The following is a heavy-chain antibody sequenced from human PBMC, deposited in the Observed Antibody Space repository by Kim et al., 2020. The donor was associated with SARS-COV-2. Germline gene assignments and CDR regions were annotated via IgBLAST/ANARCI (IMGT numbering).Heavy chain of an antibody. Sequence: GGTNYAQKFQGRVNMTRDTSISTAYMELSRLRSDDTAVYYCARDPYGMDVWGQGTTVTVSS. V-gene: IGHV1-2*02. CDR2: GGT. J-gene: IGHJ6*02. CDR3: ARDPYGMDV.